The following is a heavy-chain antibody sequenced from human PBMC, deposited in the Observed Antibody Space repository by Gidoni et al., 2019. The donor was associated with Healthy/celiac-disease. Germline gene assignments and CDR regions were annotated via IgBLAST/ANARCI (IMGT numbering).Heavy chain of an antibody. J-gene: IGHJ3*02. V-gene: IGHV3-21*01. CDR2: ISSSSSYI. Sequence: EVQLVESGGGLVKPGGSLRLYCAASGFTFSSYSMNWGRQAPGKGLECVSAISSSSSYIYYADSVKCRFTISRDNAKNSLYLQMNSLRAEDTAVYYCARGVRGLAARKGAAFDIWGQGTMVTVSS. D-gene: IGHD6-6*01. CDR3: ARGVRGLAARKGAAFDI. CDR1: GFTFSSYS.